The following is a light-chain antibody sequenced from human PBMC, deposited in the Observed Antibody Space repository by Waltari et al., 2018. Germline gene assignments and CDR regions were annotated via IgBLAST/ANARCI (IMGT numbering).Light chain of an antibody. V-gene: IGLV2-23*01. J-gene: IGLJ3*02. CDR3: CSYAITATL. CDR1: SSDVGSYNV. CDR2: EGN. Sequence: QSALTQPASVSGSPGQSITISCTGSSSDVGSYNVAWYQQHPGKAPKLMIYEGNKRPSGVSNRVSSSKTGNTASLSISGLQDEDEADYYCCSYAITATLFGGGTKLTVL.